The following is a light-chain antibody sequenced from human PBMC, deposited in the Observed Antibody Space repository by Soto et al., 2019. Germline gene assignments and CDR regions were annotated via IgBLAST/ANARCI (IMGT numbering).Light chain of an antibody. CDR2: GAS. Sequence: EIVLTQSPGTLSLSPGERATLSCRASQSVSNNYLAWYQQKPGQAPRLLIYGASSRSSDIPDRFGGSGSGTHFTLTISKLEPEDFAVYYCQHYGSSSSFGQGTKLEIK. J-gene: IGKJ2*01. CDR1: QSVSNNY. CDR3: QHYGSSSS. V-gene: IGKV3-20*01.